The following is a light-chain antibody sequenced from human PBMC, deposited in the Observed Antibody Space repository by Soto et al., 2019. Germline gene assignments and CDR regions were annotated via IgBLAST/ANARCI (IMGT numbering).Light chain of an antibody. Sequence: EIVLTQSPGTLSLSPGERATLSCRASQSVNSNLAWYQQKPGQAPRLLIYSASTRATGISARFSGSGSGTEFTLTISSLQSEDFAIYYYQQYNNWPPYTFGQGTKVDI. CDR3: QQYNNWPPYT. CDR1: QSVNSN. CDR2: SAS. V-gene: IGKV3-15*01. J-gene: IGKJ2*01.